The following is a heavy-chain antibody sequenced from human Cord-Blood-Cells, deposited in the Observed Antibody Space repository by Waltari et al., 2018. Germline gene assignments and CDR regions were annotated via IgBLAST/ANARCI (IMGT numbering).Heavy chain of an antibody. J-gene: IGHJ3*02. Sequence: QVQLQQWGAGLLKPSETLSLTCAVYGGSFSGYYWSWNRQPPGKGLEWIGEINHSGSTNYNPSLKSRVTISVDTSKNQFSLKLSSVTAADTAVYYCARPLGLGGSSYAFDIWGQGTMVTVSS. D-gene: IGHD6-6*01. V-gene: IGHV4-34*01. CDR2: INHSGST. CDR3: ARPLGLGGSSYAFDI. CDR1: GGSFSGYY.